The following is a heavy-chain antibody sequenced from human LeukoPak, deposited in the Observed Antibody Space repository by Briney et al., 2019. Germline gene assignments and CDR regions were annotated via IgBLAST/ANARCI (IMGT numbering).Heavy chain of an antibody. D-gene: IGHD6-13*01. CDR2: ISYSGST. CDR1: GGSISSSSWY. V-gene: IGHV4-39*01. J-gene: IGHJ4*02. Sequence: PSETLSLTCTVSGGSISSSSWYWGWIRQPPRKGLEWIGSISYSGSTYYNPSLKSRVIISVDTSKNQFSLKLTSVTAADTAVYYCGRGGGIAVAGTWGQESLVTVSS. CDR3: GRGGGIAVAGT.